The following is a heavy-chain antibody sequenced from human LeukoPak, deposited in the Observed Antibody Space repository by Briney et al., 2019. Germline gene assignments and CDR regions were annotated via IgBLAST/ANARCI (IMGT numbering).Heavy chain of an antibody. CDR1: GFTFSSYS. Sequence: GGSLRLSCAASGFTFSSYSMNWVRQAPGKGLEWVSSISSSSSYIYYADSVKGRFTISRDNAKNSLYLRMNSLRAEDTAVYYCARDADTIFGVVIFDYWGQGTLVTVSS. CDR2: ISSSSSYI. V-gene: IGHV3-21*01. J-gene: IGHJ4*02. D-gene: IGHD3-3*01. CDR3: ARDADTIFGVVIFDY.